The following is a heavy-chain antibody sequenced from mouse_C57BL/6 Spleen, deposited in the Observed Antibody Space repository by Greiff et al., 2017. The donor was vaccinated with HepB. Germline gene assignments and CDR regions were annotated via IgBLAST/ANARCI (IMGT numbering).Heavy chain of an antibody. CDR3: ASLYSNYEGDYFDY. D-gene: IGHD2-5*01. CDR2: IYPRSGNT. CDR1: GYTFTSYG. V-gene: IGHV1-81*01. Sequence: VQVVESGAELARPGASVKLSCKASGYTFTSYGISWVKQRTGQGLEWIGEIYPRSGNTYYNEKFKGKATLTADKSSSTAYMELRSLTSEDSAVYFCASLYSNYEGDYFDYWGQGTTLTVSS. J-gene: IGHJ2*01.